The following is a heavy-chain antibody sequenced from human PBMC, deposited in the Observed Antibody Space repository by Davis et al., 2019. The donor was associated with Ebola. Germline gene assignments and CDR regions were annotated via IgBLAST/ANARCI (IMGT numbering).Heavy chain of an antibody. CDR2: INPNSGNT. Sequence: AASVKVSCKASGYTFTGYYMHWVRQAPGQGLEWMGWINPNSGNTGYAQKFQGRVTMTTDTSTSTAYMELRSLRSDDTAVYYCARDSSNYGDYVVLDYWGQGTLVTVSS. J-gene: IGHJ4*02. CDR1: GYTFTGYY. D-gene: IGHD4-17*01. V-gene: IGHV1-2*02. CDR3: ARDSSNYGDYVVLDY.